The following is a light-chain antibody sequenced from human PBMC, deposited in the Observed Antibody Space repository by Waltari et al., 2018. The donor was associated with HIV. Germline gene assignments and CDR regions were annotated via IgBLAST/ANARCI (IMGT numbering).Light chain of an antibody. CDR3: QQYNSYPQT. Sequence: IQMTQSPASLSASVGDRVTITCRASQGIINFLAWFQQKPGKAPKSLIFSASTLHPGVPSRFSGCGSGTDFTLTISNLQFEDFATYYCQQYNSYPQTFAQGTKV. CDR2: SAS. J-gene: IGKJ1*01. CDR1: QGIINF. V-gene: IGKV1-16*01.